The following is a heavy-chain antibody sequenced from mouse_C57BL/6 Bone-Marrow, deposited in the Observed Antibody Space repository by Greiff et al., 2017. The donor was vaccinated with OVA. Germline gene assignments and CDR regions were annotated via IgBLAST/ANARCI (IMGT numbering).Heavy chain of an antibody. CDR3: ARELRLRWFAY. V-gene: IGHV1-69*01. CDR1: GYTFTSYW. J-gene: IGHJ3*01. Sequence: QVQLQQPGAELVMPGASVKLSCKASGYTFTSYWMHWVKQRPGQGLEWIGEIDPSASYTNYNQRFKGKSTLTVDKSSSTAYMQLSSLTSEDSAVYYCARELRLRWFAYWGQGTLVTVSA. CDR2: IDPSASYT. D-gene: IGHD3-2*02.